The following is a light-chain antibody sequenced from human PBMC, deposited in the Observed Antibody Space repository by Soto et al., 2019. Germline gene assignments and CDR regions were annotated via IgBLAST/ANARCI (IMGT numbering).Light chain of an antibody. J-gene: IGLJ2*01. Sequence: QSALTQPPSASGSAGHSVTIPCTGTGIDDYDYNFVSWYQHHPGKVPKLIIFEVNKRPSGVPDRFSGSKSGTTASLTVSGLQADDDADYYCSTFAVSPVIFGGGTKVTVL. CDR2: EVN. V-gene: IGLV2-8*01. CDR1: GIDDYDYNF. CDR3: STFAVSPVI.